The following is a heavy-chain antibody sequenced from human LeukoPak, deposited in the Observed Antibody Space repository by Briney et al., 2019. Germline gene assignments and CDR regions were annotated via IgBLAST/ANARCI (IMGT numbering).Heavy chain of an antibody. V-gene: IGHV4-59*12. CDR2: IYYSGST. Sequence: PSETLSLTCTVSGGSISSYYWSWIRQPPGKGLEWIGYIYYSGSTYYNPSLKSRVTISVDRSKNQFSLKLSSVTAADTAVYYCARGGGCSSTSCYLIDYWGQGTLVTVSS. CDR1: GGSISSYY. CDR3: ARGGGCSSTSCYLIDY. J-gene: IGHJ4*02. D-gene: IGHD2-2*01.